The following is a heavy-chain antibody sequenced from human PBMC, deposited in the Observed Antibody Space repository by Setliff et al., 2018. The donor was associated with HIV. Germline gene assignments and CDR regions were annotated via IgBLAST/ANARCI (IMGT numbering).Heavy chain of an antibody. CDR1: GLSINFGYY. V-gene: IGHV4-38-2*02. Sequence: SETLSLTCSVSGLSINFGYYWGWIRQPPGKGLEWIGRVYHDGNSYFNPSLKSRVTISMDTSKNQVSLRLKSVTAADTAIYYCVTSKPHNWNDGANWFDPWGQGTLVTVSS. J-gene: IGHJ5*02. CDR3: VTSKPHNWNDGANWFDP. CDR2: VYHDGNS. D-gene: IGHD1-20*01.